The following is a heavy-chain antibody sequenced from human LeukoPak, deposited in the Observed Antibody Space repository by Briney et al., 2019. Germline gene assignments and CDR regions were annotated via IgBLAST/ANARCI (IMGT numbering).Heavy chain of an antibody. J-gene: IGHJ4*02. V-gene: IGHV3-23*01. CDR2: ISGSGGTT. CDR1: GFTFSNFA. Sequence: PGGSLRLSCAASGFTFSNFAMSWVRQAPGKGLECVSAISGSGGTTYYADSVKGRFTISRDNSKTTLYLQMNSLIAEDTAVYYCAKDTTVVTPRALDYWGQGSLVTVSS. D-gene: IGHD4-23*01. CDR3: AKDTTVVTPRALDY.